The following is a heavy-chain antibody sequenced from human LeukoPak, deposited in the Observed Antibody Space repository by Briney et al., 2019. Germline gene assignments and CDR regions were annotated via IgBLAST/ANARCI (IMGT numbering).Heavy chain of an antibody. D-gene: IGHD1-20*01. Sequence: GASVKVPCEASGYTFTSYGISWVRQAPGQGLEWMGWISAYNGNTNYAQKFQGRVTMTTDTSTSTAYMELRSLRSDDTAVYYCARSISGWFDPWGQGTLVTVSS. J-gene: IGHJ5*02. V-gene: IGHV1-18*01. CDR3: ARSISGWFDP. CDR1: GYTFTSYG. CDR2: ISAYNGNT.